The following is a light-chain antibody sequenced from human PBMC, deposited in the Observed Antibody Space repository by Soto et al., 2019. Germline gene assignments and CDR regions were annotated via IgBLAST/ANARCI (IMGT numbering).Light chain of an antibody. CDR1: SSNLGARYD. Sequence: QSALTQPPTVSGAPGQTVTISCTGSSSNLGARYDVHWYQQVPGKAPKLLIFGSSDRASGVPDRFSGSKSGTSASLAITGLQADDEATYFCQSYDESLRGSVFGGGTKLTVL. CDR2: GSS. J-gene: IGLJ3*02. V-gene: IGLV1-40*01. CDR3: QSYDESLRGSV.